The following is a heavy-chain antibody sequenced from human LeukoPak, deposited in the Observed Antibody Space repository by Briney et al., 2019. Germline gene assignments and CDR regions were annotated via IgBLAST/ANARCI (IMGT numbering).Heavy chain of an antibody. CDR3: VRRGTGWPFDY. CDR1: GFTFGDYA. J-gene: IGHJ4*02. CDR2: IRSKAYGGTT. Sequence: NPGRSLRLSCTVSGFTFGDYAMSWFRQAPGKGLEWVGLIRSKAYGGTTEYAASVKGRFTISRDDSKSIAYLQMNSLKTDDTAVYYCVRRGTGWPFDYWGQGTLVTVSS. V-gene: IGHV3-49*05. D-gene: IGHD6-19*01.